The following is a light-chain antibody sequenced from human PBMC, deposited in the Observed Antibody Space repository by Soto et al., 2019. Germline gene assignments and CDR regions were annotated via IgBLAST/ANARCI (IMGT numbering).Light chain of an antibody. Sequence: ENVLTQSPCTLSLSPGDRASISCRASQSVSNNYLAWHQQRPGQAPRLLIFGASNRATGVPDRFTGSASGTDFTLTINRLQPEDFALYFCQQYASSPVTFGGGTKVEI. J-gene: IGKJ4*01. V-gene: IGKV3-20*01. CDR1: QSVSNNY. CDR2: GAS. CDR3: QQYASSPVT.